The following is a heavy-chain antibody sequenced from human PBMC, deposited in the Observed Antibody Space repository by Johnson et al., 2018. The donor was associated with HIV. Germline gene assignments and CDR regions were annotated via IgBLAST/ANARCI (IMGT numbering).Heavy chain of an antibody. CDR2: IWYDGSNK. D-gene: IGHD6-13*01. J-gene: IGHJ3*02. CDR3: ATSGDKYSSNWGDAFDI. Sequence: VQLVESGGGVVQPGRSLRLSCAASGFTFSSYGMHWVRQAPGKGLEWVAVIWYDGSNKYYADSVKGRFTISRDNAKNSLSLQMNSLRAEDTAVYYCATSGDKYSSNWGDAFDIWGQGTMVTVSS. CDR1: GFTFSSYG. V-gene: IGHV3-33*03.